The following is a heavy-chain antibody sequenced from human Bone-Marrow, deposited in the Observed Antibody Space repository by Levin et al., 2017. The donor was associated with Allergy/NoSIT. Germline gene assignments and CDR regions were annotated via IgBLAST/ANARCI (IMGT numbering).Heavy chain of an antibody. D-gene: IGHD4-17*01. CDR2: TIPIFGTA. V-gene: IGHV1-69*01. CDR1: GGTFSSYA. CDR3: ARDRYYGDREFDY. Sequence: KISCKASGGTFSSYAISWVRQAPGQGLEWMGGTIPIFGTANYAQKFQGRVTITADESTSTAYMELSSLRSEDTAVYYCARDRYYGDREFDYWGQGTLVTVSS. J-gene: IGHJ4*02.